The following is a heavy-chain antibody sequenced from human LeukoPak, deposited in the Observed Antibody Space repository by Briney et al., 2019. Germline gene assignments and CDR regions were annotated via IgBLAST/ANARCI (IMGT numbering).Heavy chain of an antibody. Sequence: ASVKVSCKACGYTFTGYYMHWVRQAPGQGLEWMGWINPNSGGTNYAQKFQGRVTMTRDTSISTAYMELSRLRSDDTAVYYCARDRGSGSWYENWFDPWGQGTLVTVSS. V-gene: IGHV1-2*02. CDR3: ARDRGSGSWYENWFDP. CDR2: INPNSGGT. J-gene: IGHJ5*02. CDR1: GYTFTGYY. D-gene: IGHD6-13*01.